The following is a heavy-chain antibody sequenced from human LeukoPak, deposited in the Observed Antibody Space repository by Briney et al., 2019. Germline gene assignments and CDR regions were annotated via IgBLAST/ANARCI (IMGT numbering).Heavy chain of an antibody. D-gene: IGHD2-8*02. CDR3: ARDSSYCSGGVCFDVFDI. CDR2: IKRDGSDT. V-gene: IGHV3-7*01. CDR1: EFTFSSYW. J-gene: IGHJ3*02. Sequence: GGSLRLSCAASEFTFSSYWMTWVRQAPGRGLEWVANIKRDGSDTHYLDSLKGRFTISRDNAKSSLSLQMNSLRAEDTAVYYCARDSSYCSGGVCFDVFDIWGQGTMVVVSS.